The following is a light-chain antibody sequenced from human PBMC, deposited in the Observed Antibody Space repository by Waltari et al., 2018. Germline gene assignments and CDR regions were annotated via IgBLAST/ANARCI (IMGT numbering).Light chain of an antibody. CDR3: QQFDNLVYT. J-gene: IGKJ2*01. Sequence: DIQMTQSPSSLSASVGYIATITCQASHDISNYLNWYQQKPGKPPKLLIYDASNLETGVPSRFSGSGSGTDFSFTISSLQPEDIATYYCQQFDNLVYTFGQGTKLESK. V-gene: IGKV1-33*01. CDR1: HDISNY. CDR2: DAS.